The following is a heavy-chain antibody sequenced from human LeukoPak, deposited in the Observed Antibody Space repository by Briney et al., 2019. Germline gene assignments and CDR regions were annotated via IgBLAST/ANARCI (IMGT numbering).Heavy chain of an antibody. CDR1: GGSISRDDHY. D-gene: IGHD3-16*01. V-gene: IGHV4-30-4*01. J-gene: IGHJ4*02. CDR2: IYYSGTT. Sequence: SQTLSLTCTVSGGSISRDDHYWTWVRQPPGEGLEWIGYIYYSGTTYYNPSLESRLTISVDTSKNQFSLHLTSVTAADTAVYYCARESPRDNNDYVGGFDYWGQGTLVTVSS. CDR3: ARESPRDNNDYVGGFDY.